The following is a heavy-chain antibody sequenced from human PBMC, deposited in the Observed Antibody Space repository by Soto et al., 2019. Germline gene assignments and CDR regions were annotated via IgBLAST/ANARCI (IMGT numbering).Heavy chain of an antibody. V-gene: IGHV1-3*01. D-gene: IGHD5-18*01. J-gene: IGHJ3*02. CDR1: GYTFTSYA. Sequence: ASVKVSCKASGYTFTSYAMHWVRQAPGQRLEWMGWINAGNGNTKYSQKFQGRVTITRDTSASTAYMELSSLRSEDTAVYYCARVRADTAMVTTFDIWGQGTMVTVS. CDR3: ARVRADTAMVTTFDI. CDR2: INAGNGNT.